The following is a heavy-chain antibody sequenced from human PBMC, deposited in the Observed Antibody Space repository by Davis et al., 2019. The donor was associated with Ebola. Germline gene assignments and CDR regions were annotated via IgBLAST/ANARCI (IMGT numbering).Heavy chain of an antibody. J-gene: IGHJ5*02. CDR1: GGSISSYY. Sequence: SETLSLTCTASGGSISSYYWSWIRQPPGKGLEWIGYMHYSGDTNYNPSLKSRVTISMDTSKNQISLKLSSVTAADTAVYYCARDHFGDYGWFDPWGQGTLVTVSS. V-gene: IGHV4-59*01. CDR3: ARDHFGDYGWFDP. D-gene: IGHD4-17*01. CDR2: MHYSGDT.